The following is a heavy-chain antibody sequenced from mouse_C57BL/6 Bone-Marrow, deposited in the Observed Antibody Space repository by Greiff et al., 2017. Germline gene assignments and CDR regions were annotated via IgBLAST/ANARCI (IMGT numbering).Heavy chain of an antibody. CDR3: ARQDYDYLYAMDY. CDR2: ISNGGGST. Sequence: DVKLVESGGGLVQPGGSLKLSCAASGFTFSDYYMYWVRQTPEKRLEWVAYISNGGGSTYYPDTVKGRFTISRDNAKNTLYLQMSRLKSEDTAMYYCARQDYDYLYAMDYWGQGTSVTVSS. V-gene: IGHV5-12*01. D-gene: IGHD2-4*01. CDR1: GFTFSDYY. J-gene: IGHJ4*01.